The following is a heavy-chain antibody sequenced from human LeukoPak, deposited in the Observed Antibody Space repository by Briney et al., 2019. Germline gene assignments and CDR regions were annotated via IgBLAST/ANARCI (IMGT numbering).Heavy chain of an antibody. D-gene: IGHD5-24*01. J-gene: IGHJ5*01. CDR1: GFIFNEYA. CDR2: VNWSPGSE. CDR3: VKDSAGDASDWLDS. V-gene: IGHV3-9*01. Sequence: GGSLRLSCAASGFIFNEYAMHWVRQAPGKGLEWASSVNWSPGSEAYADSVKGRFTISRDNAKNSLYLQMNNLRIEDTALYYCVKDSAGDASDWLDSWGQGTLVTISS.